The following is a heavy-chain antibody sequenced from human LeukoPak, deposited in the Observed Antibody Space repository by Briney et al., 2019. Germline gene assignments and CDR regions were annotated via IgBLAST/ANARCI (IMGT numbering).Heavy chain of an antibody. V-gene: IGHV1-46*01. Sequence: ASVKVSCKASGYTFTSYYLHWVRQAPGQGLEWTGIINPRGGTTSFAQKFQGRVTMTRHTSTSTVYMDLSSLRSDDTAVYYCARGIATAGYDYWGQGTLVTVSS. CDR1: GYTFTSYY. D-gene: IGHD6-13*01. CDR3: ARGIATAGYDY. J-gene: IGHJ4*02. CDR2: INPRGGTT.